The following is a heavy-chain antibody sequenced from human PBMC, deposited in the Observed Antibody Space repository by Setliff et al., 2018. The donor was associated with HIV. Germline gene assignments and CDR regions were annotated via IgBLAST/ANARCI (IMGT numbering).Heavy chain of an antibody. Sequence: PSETLSLTCTVSGGSISSGSHYWSWIRQPAGKGLEWIGHIYTSGNTNYNPSLKSRVTISIDTSKNQFSLKLTSVTAADTAVYYCARGPSLQTTLFDYWGQGTLVTVSS. CDR1: GGSISSGSHY. CDR3: ARGPSLQTTLFDY. J-gene: IGHJ4*02. V-gene: IGHV4-61*09. CDR2: IYTSGNT.